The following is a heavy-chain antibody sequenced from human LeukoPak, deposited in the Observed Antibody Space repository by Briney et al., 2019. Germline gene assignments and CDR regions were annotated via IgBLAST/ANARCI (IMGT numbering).Heavy chain of an antibody. Sequence: GGSLRLSCAASGFTFSDYAMSWVRQAPGKGLEWVSAISGSGRNTYHADSVKGRFTISRDNSKNTLFLQMDSLRAEDTAVYYCAKDWPSGQYPYFFDYWGQGTLVTVSS. CDR2: ISGSGRNT. J-gene: IGHJ4*02. D-gene: IGHD2-2*01. CDR3: AKDWPSGQYPYFFDY. CDR1: GFTFSDYA. V-gene: IGHV3-23*01.